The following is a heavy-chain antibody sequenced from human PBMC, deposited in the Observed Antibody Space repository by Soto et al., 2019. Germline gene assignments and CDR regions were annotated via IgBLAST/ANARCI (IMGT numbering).Heavy chain of an antibody. Sequence: GASSKVSCKTSGFTFTTCYIHWVRQDTGQGLEWMGMIDPSGGSTTYAQKFQGRITMTSDMSTSTVYMELSSLRSEDTAVYYCARVPYDTTGYYAFWGQGTLVNVSS. J-gene: IGHJ4*02. D-gene: IGHD3-22*01. V-gene: IGHV1-46*01. CDR1: GFTFTTCY. CDR2: IDPSGGST. CDR3: ARVPYDTTGYYAF.